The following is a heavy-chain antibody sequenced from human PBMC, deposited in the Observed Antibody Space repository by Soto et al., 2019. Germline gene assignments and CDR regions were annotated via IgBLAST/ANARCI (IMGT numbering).Heavy chain of an antibody. CDR2: IYYSGST. CDR3: ARDANGTGFDY. V-gene: IGHV4-31*03. CDR1: GGSISSGGYY. J-gene: IGHJ4*02. D-gene: IGHD1-1*01. Sequence: SETLSLTCTVSGGSISSGGYYWSWIRQHPGKGLEWIGYIYYSGSTYYNPSLKSRVTISVDTSKNQFSLKLSSVTAADTAVYYCARDANGTGFDYWGQGTLVTVSS.